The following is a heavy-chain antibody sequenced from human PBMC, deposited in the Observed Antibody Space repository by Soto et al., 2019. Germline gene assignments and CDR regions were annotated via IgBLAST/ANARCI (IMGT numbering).Heavy chain of an antibody. J-gene: IGHJ4*02. Sequence: PSETLSLTCTVSGGSVSSGNYYWSWIRQPPGKGLEWIGYIYYSGSTNYNPSLKSRVTISVDKSKNQFSLNLNFVTAADTAAYYXARGRPHDSSSWAQFDYWGQGTLVTVSS. V-gene: IGHV4-61*01. D-gene: IGHD6-13*01. CDR3: ARGRPHDSSSWAQFDY. CDR2: IYYSGST. CDR1: GGSVSSGNYY.